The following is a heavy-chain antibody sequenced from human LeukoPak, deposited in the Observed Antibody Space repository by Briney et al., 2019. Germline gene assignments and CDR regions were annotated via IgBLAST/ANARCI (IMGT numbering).Heavy chain of an antibody. V-gene: IGHV1-69*05. CDR3: ARDFTMIDGQAFDI. CDR1: GGTFSSYA. Sequence: SVKVSCKASGGTFSSYAISWVRQAPGQGLEWMGRIIPIFGTANYAQKFQGRVTITTDESTSTAHMELSSLRSEDTAVYYCARDFTMIDGQAFDIWGQGTMVTVSS. J-gene: IGHJ3*02. CDR2: IIPIFGTA. D-gene: IGHD3-22*01.